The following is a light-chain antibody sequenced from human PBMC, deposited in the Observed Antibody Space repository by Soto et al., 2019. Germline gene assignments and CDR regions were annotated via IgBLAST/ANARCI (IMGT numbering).Light chain of an antibody. J-gene: IGLJ2*01. CDR2: EVT. CDR3: SSYAGSNNLV. CDR1: ASDVGGYNY. Sequence: QSVPTQPPSASGSPGQSVTISCTGTASDVGGYNYVSWYHHHPDKAPRLMIYEVTKRPSGVPDRFSGSKSGNTASLTVSGLQAEDEADYYCSSYAGSNNLVFGGGTKLTVL. V-gene: IGLV2-8*01.